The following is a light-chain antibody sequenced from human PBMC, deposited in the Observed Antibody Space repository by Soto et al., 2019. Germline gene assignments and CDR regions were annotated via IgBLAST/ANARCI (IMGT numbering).Light chain of an antibody. J-gene: IGKJ3*01. CDR3: QLRSNWPPG. Sequence: EIVLTQSPATLSLSPGERATLSCRASQSVSSYLAWYQQKPGQTPRRLIYDASNRATGIPARFSGSGSGTDFSRTISSLEPEDFAIYYWQLRSNWPPGFGPGTKADIK. CDR2: DAS. V-gene: IGKV3-11*01. CDR1: QSVSSY.